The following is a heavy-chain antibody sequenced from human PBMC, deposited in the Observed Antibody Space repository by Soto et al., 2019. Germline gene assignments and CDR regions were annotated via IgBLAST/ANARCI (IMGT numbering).Heavy chain of an antibody. CDR2: INHSGST. CDR1: GGSFSCYY. V-gene: IGHV4-34*01. Sequence: SETLSLTCAVYGGSFSCYYWSWIRQPPGKGLEWIGEINHSGSTNYNLSLKSRVTISVDTSKNQFSLKLSSVTAADTAVYYCARGPYYYYYYGMDVWGQGTTVTVSS. J-gene: IGHJ6*02. CDR3: ARGPYYYYYYGMDV.